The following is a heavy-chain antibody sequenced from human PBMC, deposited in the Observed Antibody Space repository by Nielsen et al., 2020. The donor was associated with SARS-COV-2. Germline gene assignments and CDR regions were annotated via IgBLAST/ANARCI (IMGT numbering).Heavy chain of an antibody. CDR3: ARDKDDSSGYYYYYYYYGMDV. D-gene: IGHD3-22*01. Sequence: WIRQPPGKGLEWVSVIYSGGSTYYADSVKGRFTISRDNSKNTLYLQMNSLRAEDTAVYYCARDKDDSSGYYYYYYYYGMDVWGQGTTVTVSS. J-gene: IGHJ6*02. CDR2: IYSGGST. V-gene: IGHV3-53*05.